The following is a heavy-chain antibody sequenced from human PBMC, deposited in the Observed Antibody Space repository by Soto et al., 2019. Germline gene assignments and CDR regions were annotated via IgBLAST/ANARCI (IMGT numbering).Heavy chain of an antibody. CDR2: IIPILGIA. CDR3: ARDVIEGDFWSGYYLAGDAFDI. J-gene: IGHJ3*02. Sequence: QVQLVQSGAEVKKPGSSVNVSCKASGGTFSSYTISWVRQAPGQGLEWMGRIIPILGIANYAQKFQGRVTITADKSTSTAYMELSSLRSEDTAVYYCARDVIEGDFWSGYYLAGDAFDIWGQGTMVTVSS. V-gene: IGHV1-69*08. D-gene: IGHD3-3*01. CDR1: GGTFSSYT.